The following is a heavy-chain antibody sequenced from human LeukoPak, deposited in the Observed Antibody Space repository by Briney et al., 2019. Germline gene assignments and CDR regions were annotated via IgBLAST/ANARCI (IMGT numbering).Heavy chain of an antibody. V-gene: IGHV1-18*04. CDR2: ISAYNCNT. CDR1: GYTFTSYG. D-gene: IGHD2-2*01. Sequence: GASVKVSCKASGYTFTSYGISWVRQAPGQGLEWMGLISAYNCNTNYAQKLQGRVTMTTDTSTSTAHMELRSLRSDDTAVYYCARDWYCSSTSCYFLDYWGQGTLVTVSS. J-gene: IGHJ4*02. CDR3: ARDWYCSSTSCYFLDY.